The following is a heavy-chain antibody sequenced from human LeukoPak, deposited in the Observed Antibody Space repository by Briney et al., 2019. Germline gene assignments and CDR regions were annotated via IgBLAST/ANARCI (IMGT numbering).Heavy chain of an antibody. J-gene: IGHJ4*02. CDR2: ISGSGGST. Sequence: GGSLRLSCAASGFTFSSYAMSWVRQAPGKGLEWVSAISGSGGSTYYADSVKGRFTISRDNSKNTLYLQMNSLRAEDTAVYYCAKAVVIVPTATPFDYWGQGTLVTVSS. CDR3: AKAVVIVPTATPFDY. D-gene: IGHD2-2*01. CDR1: GFTFSSYA. V-gene: IGHV3-23*01.